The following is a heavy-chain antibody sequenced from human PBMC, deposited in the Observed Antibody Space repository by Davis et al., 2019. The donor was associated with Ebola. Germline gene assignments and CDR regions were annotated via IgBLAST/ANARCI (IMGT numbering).Heavy chain of an antibody. Sequence: ASVKVSCKASGYTFTSYAMHWVRQAPGQRLEWMGWINAGNGNTKYSQKFQGRVTITADKSTSTAYMELSSLRSEDTAVYYCAREFCSSTSCYVSYYYYGMDVWGQGTTVTVSS. D-gene: IGHD2-2*01. CDR1: GYTFTSYA. CDR2: INAGNGNT. V-gene: IGHV1-3*01. J-gene: IGHJ6*02. CDR3: AREFCSSTSCYVSYYYYGMDV.